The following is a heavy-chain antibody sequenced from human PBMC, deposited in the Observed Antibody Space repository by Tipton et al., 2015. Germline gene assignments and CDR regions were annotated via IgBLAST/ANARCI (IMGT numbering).Heavy chain of an antibody. D-gene: IGHD6-13*01. CDR3: ARRFSHSSSWAFDY. J-gene: IGHJ4*02. CDR1: GGSVSTSNYY. V-gene: IGHV4-61*05. CDR2: ISYSGST. Sequence: TLSLTCSVSGGSVSTSNYYWGWIRQSPGKGLEWIGYISYSGSTHYNPSLKRRVTISVDTSKNQFFLNLSSVTAADTAVYYCARRFSHSSSWAFDYWGQGTLVTVSS.